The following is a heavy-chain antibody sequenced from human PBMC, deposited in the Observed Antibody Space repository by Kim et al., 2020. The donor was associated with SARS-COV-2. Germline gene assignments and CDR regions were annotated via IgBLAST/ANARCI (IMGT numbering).Heavy chain of an antibody. D-gene: IGHD3-10*01. V-gene: IGHV3-48*04. CDR3: ASALGFGELFNY. J-gene: IGHJ4*02. Sequence: YYADSVKGRFTISRDNAKNSLYLQMNSLRAEDTAVYYCASALGFGELFNYWGQGTLVTVSS.